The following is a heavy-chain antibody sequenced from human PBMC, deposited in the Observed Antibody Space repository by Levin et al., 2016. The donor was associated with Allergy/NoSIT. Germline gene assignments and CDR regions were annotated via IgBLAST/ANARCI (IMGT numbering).Heavy chain of an antibody. J-gene: IGHJ6*02. CDR3: ARDSLGIAAAVRGYYYYGMDV. D-gene: IGHD6-13*01. V-gene: IGHV3-53*01. CDR1: GFTVSSNY. CDR2: IYSGGST. Sequence: GESLKISCAASGFTVSSNYMSWVRQAPGKGLEWVSVIYSGGSTYYADSVKGRFTISRDNSKNTLYLQMNSLRAEDTAVYYCARDSLGIAAAVRGYYYYGMDVWGQGTTVTVSS.